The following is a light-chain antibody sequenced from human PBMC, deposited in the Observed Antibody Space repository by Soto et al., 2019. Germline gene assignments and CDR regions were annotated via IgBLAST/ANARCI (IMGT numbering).Light chain of an antibody. V-gene: IGKV1-39*01. CDR3: QQSYSTPRT. J-gene: IGKJ1*01. CDR2: AAS. Sequence: DIQMTQSPSSLSASVRNRVNITCRASQSISSYLNWYQQKPGKAPKLLIYAASSLQSGVPSRFSGSGSGTDFTLTISSLQPEDFATYYCQQSYSTPRTFGQGTKV. CDR1: QSISSY.